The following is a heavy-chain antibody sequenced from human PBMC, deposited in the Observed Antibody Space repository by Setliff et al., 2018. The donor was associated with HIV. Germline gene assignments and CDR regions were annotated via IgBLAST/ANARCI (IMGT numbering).Heavy chain of an antibody. CDR2: VSGSGATT. D-gene: IGHD3-9*01. CDR1: GFTFRNSA. V-gene: IGHV3-23*01. J-gene: IGHJ3*01. CDR3: AKDHAGGGYHDILPPS. Sequence: GSLSLSCVASGFTFRNSAVSWIRQAPGKGLQWVSAVSGSGATTYYAASVKGRFTISRDNLKSMVYLQMNSLRAEDTAIYYCAKDHAGGGYHDILPPSWVQVTMVTVSS.